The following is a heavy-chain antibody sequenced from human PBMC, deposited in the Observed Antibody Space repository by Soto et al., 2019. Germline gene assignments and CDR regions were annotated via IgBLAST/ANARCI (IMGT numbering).Heavy chain of an antibody. Sequence: PGGSLRLSCAASGFTFSSYGMHWVRQSPGKGLEWVAVISYDGSNKYHADSVKGRFTISRDNSKNTLYLQMNSLRAEDTAVYYCAKLLAYCSGGSCYPRGYYYGMDVWGQGTTVTVSS. CDR2: ISYDGSNK. D-gene: IGHD2-15*01. CDR3: AKLLAYCSGGSCYPRGYYYGMDV. CDR1: GFTFSSYG. V-gene: IGHV3-30*18. J-gene: IGHJ6*02.